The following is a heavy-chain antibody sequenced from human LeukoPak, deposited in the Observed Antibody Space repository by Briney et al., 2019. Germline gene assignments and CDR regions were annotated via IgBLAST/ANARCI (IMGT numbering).Heavy chain of an antibody. J-gene: IGHJ4*02. D-gene: IGHD6-19*01. Sequence: TGGSLRLSCAASGFTFSSYAMSWVRQAPGKGLEWVSAISGSGGSTYYADSVKGRFTISRDNSKNTLYLQMNSLRAEDTAVYYCARAFIGSGWYYFDYWGQGTLVTVSS. CDR1: GFTFSSYA. V-gene: IGHV3-23*01. CDR3: ARAFIGSGWYYFDY. CDR2: ISGSGGST.